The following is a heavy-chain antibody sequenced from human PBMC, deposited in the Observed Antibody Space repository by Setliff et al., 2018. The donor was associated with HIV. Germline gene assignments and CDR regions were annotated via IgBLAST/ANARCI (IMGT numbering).Heavy chain of an antibody. CDR3: ARDRAHYYDSSGQMPFDI. Sequence: RPSVKVSCKASGGTFSSYAISWVRQAPGQGLEWMGGIIPIFGTANYAQKFQGRVTITTDESTSTAYMELSSLRSEDTAVYYCARDRAHYYDSSGQMPFDIWGQGTMVTVSS. CDR2: IIPIFGTA. CDR1: GGTFSSYA. J-gene: IGHJ3*02. V-gene: IGHV1-69*05. D-gene: IGHD3-22*01.